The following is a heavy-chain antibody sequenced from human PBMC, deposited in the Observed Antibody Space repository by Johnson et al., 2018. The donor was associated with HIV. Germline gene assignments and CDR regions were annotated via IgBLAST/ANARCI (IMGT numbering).Heavy chain of an antibody. D-gene: IGHD1-26*01. CDR1: GFTFSNYA. Sequence: VQLVESGGGLVQPGGSLTLSCAASGFTFSNYAMHWVRQAPGNGLEWVAVISYDGNNKYYADSVKGRFTISRDNSKNTLYLQMSSLRAEDTAVYYCATSGSHFAFDIWGQGTMVTVSS. CDR2: ISYDGNNK. V-gene: IGHV3-30*04. CDR3: ATSGSHFAFDI. J-gene: IGHJ3*02.